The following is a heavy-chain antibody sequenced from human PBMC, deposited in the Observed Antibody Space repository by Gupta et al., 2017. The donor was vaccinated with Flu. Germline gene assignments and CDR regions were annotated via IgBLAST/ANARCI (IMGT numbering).Heavy chain of an antibody. V-gene: IGHV1-69*01. CDR3: ARKGGGHCSGGTCYSFDY. J-gene: IGHJ4*02. D-gene: IGHD2-15*01. CDR2: IIPVFGPT. Sequence: INWLRRAPGQGLEWMGGIIPVFGPTKYAQKFQGRVTITADESTNTAYLELSSLRSEDTAVYYCARKGGGHCSGGTCYSFDYWGQGTLVTVSS.